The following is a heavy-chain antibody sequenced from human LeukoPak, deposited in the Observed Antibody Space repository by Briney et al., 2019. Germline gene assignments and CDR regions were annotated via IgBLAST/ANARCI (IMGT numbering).Heavy chain of an antibody. CDR3: AREELEAFDT. V-gene: IGHV3-21*01. Sequence: GGSLRLSCAASGFTFSTYSMNWVRQAPGKGLEWVSSIGGSSSSIYYADSVKGRFTISRDNTKNSLYLQMNSLRAEDTAVYFCAREELEAFDTWGQGTMVTVSS. J-gene: IGHJ3*02. D-gene: IGHD3-3*01. CDR1: GFTFSTYS. CDR2: IGGSSSSI.